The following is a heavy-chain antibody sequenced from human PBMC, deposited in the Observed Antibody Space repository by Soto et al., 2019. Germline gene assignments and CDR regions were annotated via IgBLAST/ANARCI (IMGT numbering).Heavy chain of an antibody. J-gene: IGHJ4*02. D-gene: IGHD4-17*01. CDR2: IYYSGST. Sequence: QLQLQESGPGLVKPSETLSLTCTVSGGSISSSSYYWGWIRQPPGKGLEWIGSIYYSGSTYYNPSLKSRVTISVDTSKNQFSLKLSSVTAADTAVYYCARRNDYGDYVHDYWGQGTLVTVSS. V-gene: IGHV4-39*01. CDR1: GGSISSSSYY. CDR3: ARRNDYGDYVHDY.